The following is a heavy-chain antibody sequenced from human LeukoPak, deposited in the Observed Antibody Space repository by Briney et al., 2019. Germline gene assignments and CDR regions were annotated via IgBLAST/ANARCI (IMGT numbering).Heavy chain of an antibody. D-gene: IGHD3-22*01. CDR2: IIPIFGTA. Sequence: ASVKVSCKASGGTFSSYAISWVRQAPGQGLEWMGRIIPIFGTANYAQKFQGRVTITADKSTSTAYMELSSLRSEDTAVYYRASGGWLLPPYWGQGTLVTVSS. J-gene: IGHJ4*02. CDR3: ASGGWLLPPY. CDR1: GGTFSSYA. V-gene: IGHV1-69*06.